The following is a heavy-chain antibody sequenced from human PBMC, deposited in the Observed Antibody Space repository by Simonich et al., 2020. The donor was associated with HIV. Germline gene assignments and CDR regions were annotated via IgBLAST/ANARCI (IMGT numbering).Heavy chain of an antibody. J-gene: IGHJ6*03. CDR2: MRGSMRNK. V-gene: IGHV3-21*01. Sequence: EVQLVESGGGLVKPGGSLRLSCAASGFTFSSYSMNWVRRAQGKGQERVAAMRGSMRNKHYADAVKGRFNISRDNAKNSLYLQMNSLRAEDTAVYYCARDPGASWWANYYYYMDVWGKGTTVTVSS. CDR3: ARDPGASWWANYYYYMDV. D-gene: IGHD2-15*01. CDR1: GFTFSSYS.